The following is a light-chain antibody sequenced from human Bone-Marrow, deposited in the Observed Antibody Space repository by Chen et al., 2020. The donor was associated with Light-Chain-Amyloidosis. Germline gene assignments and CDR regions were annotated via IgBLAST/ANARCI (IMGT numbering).Light chain of an antibody. Sequence: QSDRTQPASVSGSPGQAVTISCTGHSIGTFNLVSWYQQSPGNAPKLIIYEGYRRPSEVSDRFSGSTSGSTASLTISGLQTEDEADYHCCSYGGYSTFVFGGGTKLTVL. CDR3: CSYGGYSTFV. V-gene: IGLV2-23*03. CDR1: SIGTFNL. CDR2: EGY. J-gene: IGLJ2*01.